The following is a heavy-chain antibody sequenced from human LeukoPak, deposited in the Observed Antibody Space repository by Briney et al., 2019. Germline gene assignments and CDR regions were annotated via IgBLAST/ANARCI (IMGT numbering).Heavy chain of an antibody. Sequence: SETLSLTCTVSGGSISSYYWSWIRQPPGKGLEWIGEINHSGSTYYNPSLKSRVTISVDTSKNQFSLKLSSVTAADTAVYYCAREYYYDTRSWFDPWGQGTLVTVSS. V-gene: IGHV4-34*09. D-gene: IGHD3-22*01. CDR3: AREYYYDTRSWFDP. J-gene: IGHJ5*02. CDR2: INHSGST. CDR1: GGSISSYY.